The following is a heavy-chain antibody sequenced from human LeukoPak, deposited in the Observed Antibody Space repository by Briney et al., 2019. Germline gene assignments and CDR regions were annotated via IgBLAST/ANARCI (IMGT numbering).Heavy chain of an antibody. CDR1: GGTFSSYA. J-gene: IGHJ6*03. Sequence: ASVKVSCKASGGTFSSYAISWVRQGPGQGLEWMGGIIPIFGTANYVQKFQGRVTITTDESTSTAYMGLSSLRSEDTAVYYCARGRGDDYSNYWSYYYMDVWGKGTTVTVSS. D-gene: IGHD4-11*01. CDR3: ARGRGDDYSNYWSYYYMDV. V-gene: IGHV1-69*05. CDR2: IIPIFGTA.